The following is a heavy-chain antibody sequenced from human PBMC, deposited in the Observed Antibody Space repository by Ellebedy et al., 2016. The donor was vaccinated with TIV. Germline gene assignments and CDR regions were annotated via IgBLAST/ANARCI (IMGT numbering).Heavy chain of an antibody. D-gene: IGHD5-18*01. CDR1: GFTFDDYA. CDR2: IYSGGST. Sequence: GGSLRLXCAASGFTFDDYAMHWVRQAPGKGLEWVSGIYSGGSTYYADSVKGRFTISRDNSKNTLYLQMNSLRAEDTAVYYCARLSPLYNYGPEPWGQGTLVTVSS. J-gene: IGHJ5*02. CDR3: ARLSPLYNYGPEP. V-gene: IGHV3-53*01.